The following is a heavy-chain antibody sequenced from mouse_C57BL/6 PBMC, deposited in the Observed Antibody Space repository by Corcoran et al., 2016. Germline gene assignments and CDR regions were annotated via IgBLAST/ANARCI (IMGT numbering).Heavy chain of an antibody. CDR1: GYTFTDYY. J-gene: IGHJ3*01. CDR2: IYPGSGNT. CDR3: ARFSDGYYPAWFAY. V-gene: IGHV1-76*01. D-gene: IGHD2-3*01. Sequence: QVQLKQSGAELVRPGASVKLSCKASGYTFTDYYINWVKQRPGQGLEWIARIYPGSGNTYYNEKFKGKATLTAEKSSSTAYMQLSSLTSEDSAVYFCARFSDGYYPAWFAYWGQGTLVTVSA.